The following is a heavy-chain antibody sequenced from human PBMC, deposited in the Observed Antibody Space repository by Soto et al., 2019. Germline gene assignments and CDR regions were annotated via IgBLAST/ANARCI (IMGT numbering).Heavy chain of an antibody. J-gene: IGHJ5*02. V-gene: IGHV3-23*01. CDR2: LLRSGSSA. Sequence: QPGWSLRLSCAASGFTFRNYAMTWARQAPGKGLEWVSSLLRSGSSAYYADSVRGRFTISSDTSANSLYLQMDNLRAEDTAIYYCAKDAISGDGIWLMDSWGQGTVVTVSS. D-gene: IGHD4-17*01. CDR3: AKDAISGDGIWLMDS. CDR1: GFTFRNYA.